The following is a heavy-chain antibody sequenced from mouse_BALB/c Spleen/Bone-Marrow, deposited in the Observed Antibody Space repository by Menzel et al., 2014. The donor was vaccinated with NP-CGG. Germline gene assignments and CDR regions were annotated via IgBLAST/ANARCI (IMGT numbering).Heavy chain of an antibody. CDR2: IWAGGST. V-gene: IGHV2-9*02. D-gene: IGHD1-1*01. CDR1: GFSLTNYG. CDR3: ARKDYGSRGGYFDV. J-gene: IGHJ1*01. Sequence: QVQLQQSGPGLVAPSQSLSITCTASGFSLTNYGVHWVRQPPGKGLEWLGLIWAGGSTNYNSALMSRLSISKDNSKSQVFLKMNRLQTDDTAMYYCARKDYGSRGGYFDVWGAGTTVTVSS.